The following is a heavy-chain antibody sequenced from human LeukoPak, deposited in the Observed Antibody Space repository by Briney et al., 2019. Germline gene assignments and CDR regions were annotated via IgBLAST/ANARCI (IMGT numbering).Heavy chain of an antibody. D-gene: IGHD2-15*01. V-gene: IGHV3-30*04. CDR2: ISYDGSQQ. CDR1: GFDISSYATFSSYA. J-gene: IGHJ4*02. CDR3: ARDGCSGSRCYDRWLVPIISHYFDF. Sequence: TGGSLRLSCAASGFDISSYATFSSYAMHWVRQAPGKGLEWVAVISYDGSQQYYTDSVRGRFTISRDNSKDTVFLHMNSLRGDDTAVYYCARDGCSGSRCYDRWLVPIISHYFDFWGQGALVTVSS.